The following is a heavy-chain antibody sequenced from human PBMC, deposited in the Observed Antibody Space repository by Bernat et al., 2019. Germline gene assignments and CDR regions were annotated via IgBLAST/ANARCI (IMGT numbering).Heavy chain of an antibody. Sequence: EVQLLESGGGLIQPGGCLRLSCAASGFTFSDYAMSWVRQTPGKGLEWVAAISGSRRSTFYGDSVKGRFTISRDNSKNTLYLQMDSLRAEDTAVYYCARGPSVAENCFDSWGRGTLVTVSS. CDR2: ISGSRRST. CDR1: GFTFSDYA. D-gene: IGHD6-19*01. J-gene: IGHJ5*01. CDR3: ARGPSVAENCFDS. V-gene: IGHV3-23*01.